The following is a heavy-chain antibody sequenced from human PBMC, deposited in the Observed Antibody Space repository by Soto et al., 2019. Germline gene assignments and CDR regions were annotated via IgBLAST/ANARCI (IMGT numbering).Heavy chain of an antibody. D-gene: IGHD2-15*01. CDR1: GFTFSSYG. CDR2: IWYDGSNK. V-gene: IGHV3-33*01. CDR3: ARDGGRYGMDV. Sequence: QVQLVESGGGVVQPGRSLRLSCAASGFTFSSYGMHWVRQAPGKGLEWVAVIWYDGSNKYYADSVKGRFTISRDNFKNTLYLQMNSLRAEETAVYYCARDGGRYGMDVWGQGTTVTVSS. J-gene: IGHJ6*02.